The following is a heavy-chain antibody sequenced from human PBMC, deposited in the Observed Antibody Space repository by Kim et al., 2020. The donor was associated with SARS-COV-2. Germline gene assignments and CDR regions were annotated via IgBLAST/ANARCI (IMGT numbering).Heavy chain of an antibody. CDR2: INPSGGST. CDR1: GYTFTSYY. CDR3: ARDLIAAHLRDWYFDL. V-gene: IGHV1-46*01. Sequence: ASVKVSCKASGYTFTSYYMHWVRQAPGQGLEWMGIINPSGGSTSYAQKFQGRVTMTRDTSTSTVYMELSSLRSEDTAVYYCARDLIAAHLRDWYFDLWGRGTLVTVSS. D-gene: IGHD6-6*01. J-gene: IGHJ2*01.